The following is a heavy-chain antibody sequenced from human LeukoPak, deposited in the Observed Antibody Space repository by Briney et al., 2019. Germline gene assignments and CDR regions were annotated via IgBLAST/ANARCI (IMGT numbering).Heavy chain of an antibody. D-gene: IGHD6-13*01. CDR2: MNPNSGNT. J-gene: IGHJ4*02. CDR1: GYTFTSYD. V-gene: IGHV1-8*03. CDR3: ARTLSSSWYDDY. Sequence: ASVKVSCKASGYTFTSYDINWVRQATGQGLEWMGWMNPNSGNTGYAQKFQGRVTITRNTSISTAYMELSRLRSDDTAVYYCARTLSSSWYDDYWGQGTLVTVSS.